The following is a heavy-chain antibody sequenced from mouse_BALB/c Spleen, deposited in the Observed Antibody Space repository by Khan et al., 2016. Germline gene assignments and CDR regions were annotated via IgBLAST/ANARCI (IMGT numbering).Heavy chain of an antibody. CDR1: GYAFSNSW. CDR2: IYPGDGET. CDR3: ARYGQSLYWYFDV. V-gene: IGHV1-82*01. Sequence: QVQLKQSGPELVKPGASVKISCKASGYAFSNSWMNWVKQRPGQGPEWIGRIYPGDGETNYNGKFKGKATLTADKSSSTAYMQLSSLTSVDSAVYFCARYGQSLYWYFDVWGAGTTVTVSS. J-gene: IGHJ1*01. D-gene: IGHD1-1*02.